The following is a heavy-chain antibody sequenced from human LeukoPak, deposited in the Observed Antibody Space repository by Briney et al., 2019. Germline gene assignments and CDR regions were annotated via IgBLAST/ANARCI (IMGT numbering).Heavy chain of an antibody. CDR2: IWYDGSYK. V-gene: IGHV3-33*01. CDR1: AFTFSSYG. Sequence: PGGSLRLSCAASAFTFSSYGMHWVRQAPGKGLEWVAVIWYDGSYKYYADSVKGRFTISRDNSKNTLYLQMNSLRAEDTAVYTCARDFCSGGSCYYFDYWGQGTLVTVFS. D-gene: IGHD2-15*01. J-gene: IGHJ4*02. CDR3: ARDFCSGGSCYYFDY.